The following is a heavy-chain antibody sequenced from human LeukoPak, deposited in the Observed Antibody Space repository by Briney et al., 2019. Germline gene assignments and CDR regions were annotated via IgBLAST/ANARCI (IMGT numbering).Heavy chain of an antibody. Sequence: SGGSLRLSCAASGFTFSSYAMSWVRQAPGKGLEWVSAISGSGGSTYYADSVKGRFTISRDNSKNTLYLQMNSLRAEDTAVYYCAGTNTGSLEAFDIWGQGTMVTVSS. V-gene: IGHV3-23*01. CDR1: GFTFSSYA. CDR3: AGTNTGSLEAFDI. D-gene: IGHD3-10*01. J-gene: IGHJ3*02. CDR2: ISGSGGST.